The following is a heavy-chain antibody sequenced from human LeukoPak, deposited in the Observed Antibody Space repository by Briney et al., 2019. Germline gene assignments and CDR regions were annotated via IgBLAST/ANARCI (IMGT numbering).Heavy chain of an antibody. CDR3: AGGPDSNTYYYFY. V-gene: IGHV1-69*06. D-gene: IGHD3-22*01. CDR2: IIPIFGTA. Sequence: GASVKVSCKASGGTFISQAISWVRQAPGQGLEWRGGIIPIFGTANYAQKFQGKVTITADKSTSTVYMALSSLRSEDTAVYYCAGGPDSNTYYYFYWGQGTLVTVSS. J-gene: IGHJ4*02. CDR1: GGTFISQA.